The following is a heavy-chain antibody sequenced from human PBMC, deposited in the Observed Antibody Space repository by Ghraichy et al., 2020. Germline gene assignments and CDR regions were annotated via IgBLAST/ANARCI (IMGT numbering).Heavy chain of an antibody. J-gene: IGHJ4*02. D-gene: IGHD3-22*01. V-gene: IGHV1-2*06. Sequence: ASVKVSCKASGYTFTGYYMHWVRQAPGQGLEWMGRINPNSGGTNYAQKFQGRVTMTRDTSISTAYMELSRLRSDDTAVYYCARGPRRNYYDSSGYYPPGFDYWGQGTLVTVSS. CDR3: ARGPRRNYYDSSGYYPPGFDY. CDR1: GYTFTGYY. CDR2: INPNSGGT.